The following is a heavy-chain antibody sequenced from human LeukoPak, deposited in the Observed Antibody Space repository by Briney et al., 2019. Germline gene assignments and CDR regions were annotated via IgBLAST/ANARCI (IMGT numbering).Heavy chain of an antibody. D-gene: IGHD3-10*02. Sequence: PGGSLRLSCAASGFTFSSYEMNWVRQAPGKGLEWVSYSSGSTIYYADSVKGRFTISRDNAKNSLYLQMNSLRAEDTAVYYCAVLGITMIGGVWGKGTTVTISS. CDR1: GFTFSSYE. CDR3: AVLGITMIGGV. V-gene: IGHV3-48*03. CDR2: SSGSTI. J-gene: IGHJ6*04.